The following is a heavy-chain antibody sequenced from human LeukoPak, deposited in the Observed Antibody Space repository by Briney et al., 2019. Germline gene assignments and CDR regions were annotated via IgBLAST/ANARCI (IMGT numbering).Heavy chain of an antibody. V-gene: IGHV4-39*07. CDR2: IYYSGST. CDR1: GGSISSSSYY. Sequence: SETLSLTCTVSGGSISSSSYYWGWIRQPPGKGLEWIGSIYYSGSTYYNPSLKSRVTISVDTSKNQFSLKLSSVTAADTAVYYCARDPGRVRGSYYGGFDYWGQGTLVTVSS. D-gene: IGHD1-26*01. J-gene: IGHJ4*02. CDR3: ARDPGRVRGSYYGGFDY.